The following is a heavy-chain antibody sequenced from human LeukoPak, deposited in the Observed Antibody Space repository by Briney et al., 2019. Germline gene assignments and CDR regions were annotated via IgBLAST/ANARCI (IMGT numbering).Heavy chain of an antibody. D-gene: IGHD3-22*01. J-gene: IGHJ5*02. CDR2: ISSSGRTV. Sequence: GGSLRLSCAASGFSSFSSYEMNWVRQAPGKGLEWVSYISSSGRTVYYADSVKGRFTVSRDNAKNSLYLQMNSLRAEDTAVYYCARDLGQYYDTSDNWFDPWGQGTLVTVSS. CDR1: GFSSFSSYE. CDR3: ARDLGQYYDTSDNWFDP. V-gene: IGHV3-48*03.